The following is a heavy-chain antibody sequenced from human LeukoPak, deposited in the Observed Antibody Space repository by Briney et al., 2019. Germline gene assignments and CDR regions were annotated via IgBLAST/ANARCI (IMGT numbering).Heavy chain of an antibody. V-gene: IGHV1-8*01. CDR1: GYTFTSYD. D-gene: IGHD5-24*01. CDR3: ARGSRWLQPFDY. J-gene: IGHJ4*02. CDR2: MNPNSGNT. Sequence: ASVKVSCKASGYTFTSYDINWVRQATGQGLEWMGWMNPNSGNTGYAQKFQGRVTMTRNTSISTAYMELSSLRSEDTAVYYCARGSRWLQPFDYWGQGTLVTVSS.